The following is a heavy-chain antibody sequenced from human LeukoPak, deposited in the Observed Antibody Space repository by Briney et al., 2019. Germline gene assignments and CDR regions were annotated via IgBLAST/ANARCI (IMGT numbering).Heavy chain of an antibody. V-gene: IGHV3-74*01. J-gene: IGHJ6*02. CDR3: WVAAASYYYGMDD. Sequence: GGSLRLFCAASGFTFSSYWMHWVRQAPGKGLVWVSRINSDGSSTSYADSVKGRFTISRGNAKNTLYLQMNSLRAEDTAVYYCWVAAASYYYGMDDWGQGTTVTVSS. CDR1: GFTFSSYW. CDR2: INSDGSST. D-gene: IGHD6-13*01.